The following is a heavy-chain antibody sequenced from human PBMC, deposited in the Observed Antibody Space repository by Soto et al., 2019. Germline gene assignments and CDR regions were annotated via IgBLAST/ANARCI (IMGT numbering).Heavy chain of an antibody. CDR1: GGFISSYY. CDR2: IYYSGST. V-gene: IGHV4-59*08. D-gene: IGHD6-19*01. Sequence: SETLSVTCTVSGGFISSYYWSWIRQPPGKGLEWIGYIYYSGSTNYNPSLKSRVTISVDTSKNQFSLKLSSVTAADTAVYYCAIAVAGDYFDYWGQGTLVTVSS. J-gene: IGHJ4*02. CDR3: AIAVAGDYFDY.